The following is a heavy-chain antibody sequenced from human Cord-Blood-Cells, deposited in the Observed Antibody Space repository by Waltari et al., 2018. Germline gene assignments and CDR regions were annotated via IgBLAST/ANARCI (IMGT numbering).Heavy chain of an antibody. Sequence: RQAPGKGLEWVSSISSSSSYIYYADSVKGRFTISRDNAKNSLYLQMNSLRAEDTAVYYCARPYYDFWSGYYYFDYWGQGTLVTVSS. J-gene: IGHJ4*02. D-gene: IGHD3-3*01. V-gene: IGHV3-21*01. CDR2: ISSSSSYI. CDR3: ARPYYDFWSGYYYFDY.